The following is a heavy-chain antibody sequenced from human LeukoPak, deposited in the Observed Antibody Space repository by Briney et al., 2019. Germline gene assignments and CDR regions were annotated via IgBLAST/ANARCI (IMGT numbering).Heavy chain of an antibody. J-gene: IGHJ4*02. V-gene: IGHV3-30*18. Sequence: GGSLRLSCAASGFTFSSYGMHWVRQAPGKGLEWVAVISYDGSNKYYADSVKGRFTISRDNSKNTLYLQMNSLRAEDTAVYYCAKDSSRANDYFDYWGQGTLVTVSS. D-gene: IGHD2-15*01. CDR2: ISYDGSNK. CDR3: AKDSSRANDYFDY. CDR1: GFTFSSYG.